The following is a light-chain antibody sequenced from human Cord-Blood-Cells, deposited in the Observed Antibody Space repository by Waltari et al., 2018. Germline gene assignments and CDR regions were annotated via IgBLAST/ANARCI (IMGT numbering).Light chain of an antibody. CDR1: SRDVGGYNY. CDR3: SSYTSSSTLV. CDR2: DVS. V-gene: IGLV2-14*01. J-gene: IGLJ2*01. Sequence: QSALTQPASVSGSPGQSITISCTGTSRDVGGYNYVSWYQQHPGKAPNLMIYDVSNRPSGVSNRSSGSKSGNTASLTISGLQAEDEADYYCSSYTSSSTLVFGGGTKLTVL.